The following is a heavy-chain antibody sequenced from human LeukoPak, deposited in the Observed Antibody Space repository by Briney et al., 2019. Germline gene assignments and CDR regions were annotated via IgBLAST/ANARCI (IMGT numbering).Heavy chain of an antibody. D-gene: IGHD2-15*01. CDR3: AKGGCCGGSCYSRAFEI. V-gene: IGHV3-23*01. J-gene: IGHJ3*02. Sequence: GGSLRLSCAASGFTFSTYAMSWARQAPGKGLEWVSAIRSSGDGTYYADSVKGRFTISRDNSKNTLYLQMNSLRADDTAVYYCAKGGCCGGSCYSRAFEIWGQGTMVTVSS. CDR1: GFTFSTYA. CDR2: IRSSGDGT.